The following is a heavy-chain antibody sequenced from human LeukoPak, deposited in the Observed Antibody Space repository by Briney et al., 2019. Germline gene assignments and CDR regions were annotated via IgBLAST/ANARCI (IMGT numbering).Heavy chain of an antibody. CDR3: ARTLYIAAVPGGFDY. V-gene: IGHV1-2*02. D-gene: IGHD6-13*01. J-gene: IGHJ4*02. Sequence: GASVTVSCKASGYTFTGHYMHWVRQAPGQGLEWMGWINPKNAGTNFAQRFQGRVTMTRDTSISTVYMELSRLRSDDTALYYCARTLYIAAVPGGFDYWGQGTLVTVSS. CDR1: GYTFTGHY. CDR2: INPKNAGT.